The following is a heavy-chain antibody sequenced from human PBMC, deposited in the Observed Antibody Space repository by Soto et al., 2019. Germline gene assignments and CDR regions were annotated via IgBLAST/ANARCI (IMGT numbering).Heavy chain of an antibody. Sequence: SLRLSCEASGFTFSNAWMSWVRQAPGKGLEWVGRIKSKTDGGTTDYAAPVKGRLTISRDDSKNTLYLQMHSLKTEDTAVYYFSAHGVRSSGYDCCYWGRGTMLIVSS. J-gene: IGHJ4*02. V-gene: IGHV3-15*01. CDR2: IKSKTDGGTT. CDR1: GFTFSNAW. CDR3: SAHGVRSSGYDCCY. D-gene: IGHD5-12*01.